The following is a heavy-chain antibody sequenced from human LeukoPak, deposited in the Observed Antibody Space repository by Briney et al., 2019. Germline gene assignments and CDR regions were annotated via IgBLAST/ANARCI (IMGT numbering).Heavy chain of an antibody. CDR3: ARGGNSSWDY. V-gene: IGHV3-7*01. CDR2: IKPDGTEK. Sequence: GGSLRLSCAASGFLFSNYRMSWVRQAPGKGLEWVANIKPDGTEKYYVDSLKGRFTISRDNAKNSLYLQLNSLRVEDTAVYYCARGGNSSWDYWGQGALVTVSS. J-gene: IGHJ4*02. D-gene: IGHD6-6*01. CDR1: GFLFSNYR.